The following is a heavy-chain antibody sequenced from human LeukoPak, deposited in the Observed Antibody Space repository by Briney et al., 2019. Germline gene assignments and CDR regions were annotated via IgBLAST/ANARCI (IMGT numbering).Heavy chain of an antibody. Sequence: ASVKVSCKASGYTFTGYYMHWVRQAPGQGLEWMGGFDPEDGETIYAQKFQGRVTMTEDTSTDTAYMELSSLRSEDTAVYYCATATTVTTVGAFDIWGQGTMVTVSS. CDR2: FDPEDGET. V-gene: IGHV1-24*01. J-gene: IGHJ3*02. CDR1: GYTFTGYY. CDR3: ATATTVTTVGAFDI. D-gene: IGHD4-17*01.